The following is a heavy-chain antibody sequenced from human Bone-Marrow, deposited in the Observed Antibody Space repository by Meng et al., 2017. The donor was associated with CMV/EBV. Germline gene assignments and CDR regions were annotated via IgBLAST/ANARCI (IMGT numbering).Heavy chain of an antibody. CDR1: GYTFSSYW. V-gene: IGHV3-74*01. CDR2: INSDGSST. CDR3: ARWEWFVSGMDV. Sequence: SCKASGYTFSSYWMHWVRQAPGKGLVWVSRINSDGSSTSYADSVKGRFTISRDNAKNTLYLQMNSLRAEDTAVYYCARWEWFVSGMDVWGQGTTVTVSS. D-gene: IGHD3-3*01. J-gene: IGHJ6*02.